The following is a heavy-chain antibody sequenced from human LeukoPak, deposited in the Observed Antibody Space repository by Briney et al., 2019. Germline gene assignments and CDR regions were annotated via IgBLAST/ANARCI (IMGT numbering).Heavy chain of an antibody. J-gene: IGHJ5*02. CDR3: ARDILELAFDP. D-gene: IGHD1-1*01. CDR2: INHSGST. CDR1: GFTFSSYS. Sequence: GSLRLSCAASGFTFSSYSMNWIRQPPGKGLEWIGEINHSGSTNYNPSLKSRVTISVDTSKNQFSLKLSSVTAADTAVYYCARDILELAFDPWGQGTLVTVSS. V-gene: IGHV4-34*01.